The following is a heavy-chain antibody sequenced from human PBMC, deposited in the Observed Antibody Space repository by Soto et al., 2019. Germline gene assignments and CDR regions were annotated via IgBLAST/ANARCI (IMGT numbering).Heavy chain of an antibody. CDR2: INHSGST. Sequence: SETLSLTCAVYGGSFSGYYWSWIRQPPGKGLEWIGEINHSGSTNYNPSLKSRVTISVDTSKNQFSLKLNSVTAADTAVYYCARSSTSPSTETEKEYYFDYWGQGTLVTVSS. J-gene: IGHJ4*02. CDR3: ARSSTSPSTETEKEYYFDY. D-gene: IGHD4-17*01. CDR1: GGSFSGYY. V-gene: IGHV4-34*01.